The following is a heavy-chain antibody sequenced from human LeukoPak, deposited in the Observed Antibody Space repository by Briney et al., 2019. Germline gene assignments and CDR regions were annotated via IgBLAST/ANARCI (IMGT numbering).Heavy chain of an antibody. CDR1: GYTYRSHA. Sequence: GGSLRLSCVASGYTYRSHAMHWVRQAPGKGLEYVSDISSNGGSTYYASSVKGRFTISRDNSKNMLYLQMGSLRTDDMAVYYCARVSQGSSNWYDYWGQGTLVTVSS. J-gene: IGHJ5*01. CDR2: ISSNGGST. V-gene: IGHV3-64*01. CDR3: ARVSQGSSNWYDY. D-gene: IGHD2-15*01.